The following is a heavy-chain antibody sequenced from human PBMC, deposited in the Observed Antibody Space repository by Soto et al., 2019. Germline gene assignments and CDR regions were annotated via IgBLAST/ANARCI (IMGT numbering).Heavy chain of an antibody. CDR2: ISSSAVYI. CDR3: ARDKGQLVPADGY. J-gene: IGHJ4*02. Sequence: GGFLRLSCAASGFNFITYSLSWVRQAPGKGLEWVASISSSAVYIDYADSVKGRFTISRDNANNSLYLQMNSLRAEDTAVYYCARDKGQLVPADGYWGQGTLVTVSS. V-gene: IGHV3-21*04. D-gene: IGHD6-6*01. CDR1: GFNFITYS.